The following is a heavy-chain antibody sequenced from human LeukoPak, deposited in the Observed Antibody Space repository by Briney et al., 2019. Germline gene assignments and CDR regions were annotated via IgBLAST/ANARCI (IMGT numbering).Heavy chain of an antibody. CDR3: TRDWGYYGSGSLFDY. V-gene: IGHV3-49*03. J-gene: IGHJ4*02. CDR2: IRSKAYGGTT. Sequence: GGSLRLSCTASGFTFGDYAMSWFRQAPGKGLEWVGFIRSKAYGGTTEYAASVKGRFTISRDASKSIAYLQMNSLKTEDTAVYYCTRDWGYYGSGSLFDYWGQGTLVTVSS. D-gene: IGHD3-10*01. CDR1: GFTFGDYA.